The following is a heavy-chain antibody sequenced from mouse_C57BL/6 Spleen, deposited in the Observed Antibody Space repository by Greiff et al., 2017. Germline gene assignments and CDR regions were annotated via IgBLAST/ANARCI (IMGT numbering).Heavy chain of an antibody. CDR3: ASDDEAY. J-gene: IGHJ3*01. CDR1: GYTFTSYW. Sequence: QVQLQQPGAELVKPGASVKLSCKASGYTFTSYWMPWVKQRPGRGLEWIGGIDPNSGGTKYNEKFKSKATLTVDQPSSTAYMQLSSLTSEDSAVYYCASDDEAYWGQGTLVTVSA. CDR2: IDPNSGGT. V-gene: IGHV1-72*01. D-gene: IGHD2-12*01.